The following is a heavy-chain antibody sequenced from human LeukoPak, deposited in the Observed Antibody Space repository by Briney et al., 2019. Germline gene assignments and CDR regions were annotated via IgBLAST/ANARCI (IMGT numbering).Heavy chain of an antibody. J-gene: IGHJ4*02. CDR2: IYSGGST. CDR1: GFTVSSNY. D-gene: IGHD6-19*01. V-gene: IGHV3-66*01. Sequence: GGSLRLSCAASGFTVSSNYMSWVRQAPGKGLEWVSVIYSGGSTYYADSVKGRFTISRDNSKNTLYLQMNSLRAEDTAVYYCARDGELVDSSGWYEGADYWGQGTLVTVSS. CDR3: ARDGELVDSSGWYEGADY.